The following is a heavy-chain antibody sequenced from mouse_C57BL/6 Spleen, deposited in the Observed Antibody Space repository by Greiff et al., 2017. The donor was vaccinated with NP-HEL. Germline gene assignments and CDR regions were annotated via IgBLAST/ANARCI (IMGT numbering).Heavy chain of an antibody. J-gene: IGHJ2*01. CDR2: IWRGGST. CDR1: GFSLTSYG. V-gene: IGHV2-5*01. Sequence: VQRVESGPGLVQPSPCLSITCTVSGFSLTSYGVHWVRQSPGKGLEWLGVIWRGGSTDYNAAFMSRLSITKDNSKSQVFFKMNSLQADDTAIYYCAKNSLLTGFFDYWGQGTTLTVSS. D-gene: IGHD4-1*01. CDR3: AKNSLLTGFFDY.